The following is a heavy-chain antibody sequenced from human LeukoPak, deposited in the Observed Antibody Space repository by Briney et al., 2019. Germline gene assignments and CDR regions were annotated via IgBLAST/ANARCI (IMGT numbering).Heavy chain of an antibody. CDR3: ARGAVAGLYYFDY. CDR2: IIPIFGTA. D-gene: IGHD6-19*01. J-gene: IGHJ4*02. V-gene: IGHV1-69*13. CDR1: GGTFISYA. Sequence: ASVKVSCKASGGTFISYAISWVRQAPGQGLEWMGGIIPIFGTANYAQKFQGRVTITADESTSTAYMELSSLRSEDTAVYYCARGAVAGLYYFDYWGQGTLVTVSS.